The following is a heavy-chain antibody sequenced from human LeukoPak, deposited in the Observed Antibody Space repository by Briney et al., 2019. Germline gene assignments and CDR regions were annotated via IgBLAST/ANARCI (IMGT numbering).Heavy chain of an antibody. Sequence: ASVKVSCKASGYTFTCYYMHWARQAPGQGLEWMGWINPNSGGTNYAQKFQGRVTMTRDTSISTAYMDLRSLRSDDTAVYYCARDLIVGATLAGGHDAFDIWGQGTMVTVSS. D-gene: IGHD1-26*01. CDR1: GYTFTCYY. J-gene: IGHJ3*02. V-gene: IGHV1-2*02. CDR2: INPNSGGT. CDR3: ARDLIVGATLAGGHDAFDI.